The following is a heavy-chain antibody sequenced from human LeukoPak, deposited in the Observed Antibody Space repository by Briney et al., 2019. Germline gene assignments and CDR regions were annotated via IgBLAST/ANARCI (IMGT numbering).Heavy chain of an antibody. J-gene: IGHJ4*02. Sequence: KASETLSLTCTVSGGSISSYYWSWIRQPPGKGLEWIGYIYYSGSTNYNPSLKSRVTISVDTSKNQFSLKLSSVTAADTAVYYCARVKYVFDLAFDYWGQGTLVTFSS. CDR1: GGSISSYY. CDR2: IYYSGST. CDR3: ARVKYVFDLAFDY. D-gene: IGHD5/OR15-5a*01. V-gene: IGHV4-59*01.